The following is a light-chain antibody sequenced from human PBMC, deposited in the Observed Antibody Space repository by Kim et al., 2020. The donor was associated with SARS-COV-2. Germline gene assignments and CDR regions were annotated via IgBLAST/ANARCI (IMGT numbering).Light chain of an antibody. Sequence: VTISCTGSSSNIGSNSVNWCQQLPGAAPKLLIYSDNRRPPGVPDRCSGAKEGSSAALAISGGQSDEEAAYYCAAWYDSLIGRGGVFGGGTQLTVL. CDR2: SDN. J-gene: IGLJ2*01. V-gene: IGLV1-44*01. CDR1: SSNIGSNS. CDR3: AAWYDSLIGRGGV.